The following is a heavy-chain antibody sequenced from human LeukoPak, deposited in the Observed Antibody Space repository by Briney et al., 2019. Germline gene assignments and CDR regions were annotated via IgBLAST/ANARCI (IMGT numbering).Heavy chain of an antibody. CDR1: GGSISSGGYS. V-gene: IGHV4-30-4*07. CDR2: IYYSGST. J-gene: IGHJ5*02. Sequence: SETLSLTCAVSGGSISSGGYSWSWIRQPPGKGLEWIGYIYYSGSTYYNPSLKSRVTISVDTSKNQFSLKLSSVTAADTAVYYCARIMRRWFGEWDPFDPWGQGTLVTVSS. D-gene: IGHD3-10*01. CDR3: ARIMRRWFGEWDPFDP.